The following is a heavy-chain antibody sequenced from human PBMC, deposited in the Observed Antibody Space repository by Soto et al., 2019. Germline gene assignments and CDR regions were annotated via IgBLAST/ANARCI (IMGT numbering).Heavy chain of an antibody. CDR3: ARSVFP. CDR2: FYYSGST. V-gene: IGHV4-31*03. CDR1: GGSISTGGYY. J-gene: IGHJ5*02. Sequence: QVQLQESGPGLVKPSQTLSLTCTVSGGSISTGGYYWNWIRQHPGKGLEWIGYFYYSGSTYYNPSLKSRVIISVNTSKNQFALKVSSVTAADTAVYYCARSVFPWGQGTLVTVSS.